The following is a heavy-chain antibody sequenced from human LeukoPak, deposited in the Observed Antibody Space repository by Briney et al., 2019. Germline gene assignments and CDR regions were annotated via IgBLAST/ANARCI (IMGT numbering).Heavy chain of an antibody. V-gene: IGHV3-7*01. D-gene: IGHD6-13*01. CDR2: IKQDGSER. CDR3: ARDGEVGSSWYRENWFDP. Sequence: GGSLRLSCAASGFIFSNYWMTWVRQAPGKGAEGVANIKQDGSERDYVDSVKGRFPISRDNAKDSLYLQMNSLRAEDTAVYYCARDGEVGSSWYRENWFDPWGQGTLVTVSS. J-gene: IGHJ5*02. CDR1: GFIFSNYW.